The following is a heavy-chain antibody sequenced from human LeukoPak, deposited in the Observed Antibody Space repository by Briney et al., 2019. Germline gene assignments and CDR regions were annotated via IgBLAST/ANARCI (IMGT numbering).Heavy chain of an antibody. CDR3: ARRRGVVVPAARGGRSYYFDY. V-gene: IGHV4-39*01. Sequence: SETLSLTCTVSGGSISSSSYYWGWIRQPPGKGLEWIGSIYYSGGTYYNPSLKSRVTISVDTSKNQFSLKLSSVTAADTAVYYCARRRGVVVPAARGGRSYYFDYWGQGTLVTVSS. CDR1: GGSISSSSYY. D-gene: IGHD2-2*01. J-gene: IGHJ4*02. CDR2: IYYSGGT.